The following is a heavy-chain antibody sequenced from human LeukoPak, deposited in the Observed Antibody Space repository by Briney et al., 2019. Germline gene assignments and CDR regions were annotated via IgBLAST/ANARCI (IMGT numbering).Heavy chain of an antibody. CDR1: GYTFTDYD. V-gene: IGHV1-18*01. Sequence: ASVRVSCKTSGYTFTDYDITWVRQAPGQGLEWMGRVSPYNGNTYYSQRFQDRVTITKDTSTGTAYMDLRNPRTDDTAMYYCARNGRVRRVVKDLFEYWGQGTLVAVSS. J-gene: IGHJ4*02. D-gene: IGHD3-10*01. CDR2: VSPYNGNT. CDR3: ARNGRVRRVVKDLFEY.